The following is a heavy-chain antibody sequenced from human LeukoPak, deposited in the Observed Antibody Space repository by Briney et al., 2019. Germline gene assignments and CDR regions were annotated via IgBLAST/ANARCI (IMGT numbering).Heavy chain of an antibody. V-gene: IGHV4-59*01. CDR2: IYYSGST. Sequence: KPSETLSLTCTVSGGSISSYHWSWIRQPPGKGLEWIGYIYYSGSTNYNPSLKSRVTISVDTSKNQFSLKLSSVTAADTAVYYCARWFGEDYWGQGTLVTVSS. CDR3: ARWFGEDY. D-gene: IGHD3-10*01. CDR1: GGSISSYH. J-gene: IGHJ4*02.